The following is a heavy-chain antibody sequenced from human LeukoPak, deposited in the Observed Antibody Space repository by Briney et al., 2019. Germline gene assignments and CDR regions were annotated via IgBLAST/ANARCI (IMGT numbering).Heavy chain of an antibody. CDR2: ISPSGDAT. D-gene: IGHD3-10*01. CDR3: AKARRHAWFGELLLSPNHYYYMDV. J-gene: IGHJ6*03. CDR1: GFIFSSHG. V-gene: IGHV3-23*01. Sequence: PGGSLRLSCAASGFIFSSHGMNWVRQAPGKGLEWVSGISPSGDATFYADSVKGRFTISRDNSKNTMYLQMNSQRGEDTAVYYCAKARRHAWFGELLLSPNHYYYMDVWGKGTTVTISS.